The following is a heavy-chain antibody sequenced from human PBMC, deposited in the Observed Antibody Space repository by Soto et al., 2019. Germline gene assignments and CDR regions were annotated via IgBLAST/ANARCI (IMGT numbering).Heavy chain of an antibody. Sequence: SVNVSCKSARGTFSSYPISWVRQAPGQGLEWMGGIIPIFGTANYAQKFQGRVTITADESTSTAYMELSSLRSEDTAVYYCARLRYFDWLPDYYGMDVWGQGTTVTVSS. CDR1: RGTFSSYP. J-gene: IGHJ6*02. CDR2: IIPIFGTA. CDR3: ARLRYFDWLPDYYGMDV. D-gene: IGHD3-9*01. V-gene: IGHV1-69*13.